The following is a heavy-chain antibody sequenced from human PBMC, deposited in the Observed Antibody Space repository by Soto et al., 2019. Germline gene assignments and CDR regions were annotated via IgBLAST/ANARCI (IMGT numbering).Heavy chain of an antibody. CDR3: ARSITTLGVVTISDDNWFDP. D-gene: IGHD3-3*01. CDR2: IKPDGSEK. V-gene: IGHV3-7*03. CDR1: GLTFSSSW. J-gene: IGHJ5*02. Sequence: GGSLRLSCEASGLTFSSSWMTWVRQAPGKGLEGVADIKPDGSEKYYVDSVEGRFTISRDNAKNSIYLEMNSLRVEDTAVYYCARSITTLGVVTISDDNWFDPWGQGTPVTVSS.